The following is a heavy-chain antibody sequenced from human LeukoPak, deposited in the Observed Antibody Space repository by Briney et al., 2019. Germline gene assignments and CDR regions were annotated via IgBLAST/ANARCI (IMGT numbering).Heavy chain of an antibody. J-gene: IGHJ5*02. CDR2: ITSSSSII. CDR1: GFIFSDYY. D-gene: IGHD4-17*01. Sequence: GGSLRLSCAASGFIFSDYYMSWIRQAPGKGLEWISYITSSSSIIYYADSVKGRFTISRDNAKNSVYLQMNSLRAEDRAVYYCVRDSESVTTYDSWFDPWGQGTLVTVSS. V-gene: IGHV3-11*04. CDR3: VRDSESVTTYDSWFDP.